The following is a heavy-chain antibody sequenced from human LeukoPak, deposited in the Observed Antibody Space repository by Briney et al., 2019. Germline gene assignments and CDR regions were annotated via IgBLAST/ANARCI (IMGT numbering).Heavy chain of an antibody. CDR1: GGTFSSYA. J-gene: IGHJ4*02. CDR2: IIPIFGTE. CDR3: ASGRGFGYYYDSSGFDY. Sequence: SVKVSCKASGGTFSSYAISWVRQAPGQGLEWMGRIIPIFGTENYAQKFQGRVTITTDESTSTAYMELSSLRSEDTAVYYCASGRGFGYYYDSSGFDYWGQGTLVTVSS. V-gene: IGHV1-69*05. D-gene: IGHD3-22*01.